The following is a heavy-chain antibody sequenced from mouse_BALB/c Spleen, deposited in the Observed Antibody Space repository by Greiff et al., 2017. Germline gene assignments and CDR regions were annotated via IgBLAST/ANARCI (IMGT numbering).Heavy chain of an antibody. CDR3: ARGIYYDYDWFAY. Sequence: EVKLVESGGGLVQPGGSLKLSCAASGFTFSSYTMSWVRQTPEKRLEWVAYISNGGGSTYYPDTVKGRFTISRDNAKNTLYLQMSSLKSEDTAMYYCARGIYYDYDWFAYWGQGTLVTVSA. J-gene: IGHJ3*01. D-gene: IGHD2-4*01. CDR1: GFTFSSYT. V-gene: IGHV5-12-2*01. CDR2: ISNGGGST.